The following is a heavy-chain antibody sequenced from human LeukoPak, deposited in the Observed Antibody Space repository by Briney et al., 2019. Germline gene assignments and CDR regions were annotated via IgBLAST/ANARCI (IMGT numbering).Heavy chain of an antibody. Sequence: SETLSLTCTVSGGSINGYYWSWIRQSPGKGLESLGYIYYTGSTNYNPSLKSRVTMSVDTSRNQFSLKLSSVTAADTAVCYCASHYDFWSASPGNFDYWGQGTLVTVSS. J-gene: IGHJ4*02. CDR1: GGSINGYY. D-gene: IGHD3-3*01. CDR2: IYYTGST. V-gene: IGHV4-59*12. CDR3: ASHYDFWSASPGNFDY.